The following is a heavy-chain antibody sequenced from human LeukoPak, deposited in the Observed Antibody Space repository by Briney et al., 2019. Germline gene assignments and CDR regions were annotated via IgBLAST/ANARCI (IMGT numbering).Heavy chain of an antibody. CDR2: VYYSGST. J-gene: IGHJ5*02. V-gene: IGHV4-39*01. CDR3: ARHRIKYYYDSSGYSPNWFDP. D-gene: IGHD3-22*01. Sequence: SETLSLTCTVSGGSISSGFYYWGWIRQPPGKGLEWIGSVYYSGSTYYNPSLKSRVTISVDTSKNQFSLKLSSVTAADTAVYYCARHRIKYYYDSSGYSPNWFDPWGQGTLVTVSS. CDR1: GGSISSGFYY.